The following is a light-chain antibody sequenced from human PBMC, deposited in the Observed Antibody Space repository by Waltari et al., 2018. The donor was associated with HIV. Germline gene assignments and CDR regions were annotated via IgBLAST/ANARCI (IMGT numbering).Light chain of an antibody. CDR1: RSNIGSNT. CDR3: SSWDDRLNGQGV. CDR2: NVN. J-gene: IGLJ3*02. V-gene: IGLV1-44*01. Sequence: QSVLTQPPSASGTPGQRVTISCSGTRSNIGSNTVNWYQLLPGTAPKLLIYNVNARPAGVPGRFSGSRSGASASLAISGLQPEDEADYYCSSWDDRLNGQGVFGGGTKLTVL.